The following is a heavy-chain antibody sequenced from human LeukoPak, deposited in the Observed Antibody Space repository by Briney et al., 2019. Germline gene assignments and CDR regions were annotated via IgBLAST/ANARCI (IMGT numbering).Heavy chain of an antibody. J-gene: IGHJ4*02. V-gene: IGHV3-33*01. Sequence: GRSLRLSCAASGFTFSSYGMHWVRQAPGKGLEWVAVIWYDGSNKYYADSVRGRFTISRDNSKNTLYLQMNSLRAEDTAVYYCARGSALLDSFGAHALDYWGQGTLVTVSS. CDR2: IWYDGSNK. CDR1: GFTFSSYG. D-gene: IGHD3-10*01. CDR3: ARGSALLDSFGAHALDY.